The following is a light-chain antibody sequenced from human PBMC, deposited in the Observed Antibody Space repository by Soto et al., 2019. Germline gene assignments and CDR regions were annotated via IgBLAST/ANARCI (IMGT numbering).Light chain of an antibody. J-gene: IGKJ5*01. V-gene: IGKV3-20*01. CDR2: GAS. CDR3: QQYGSSPFT. CDR1: QSVSIH. Sequence: EIVLTQSPATLSVSPGERATLSCRASQSVSIHLAWYQQKPGQAPRLLIYGASTRATGIPDRFSGSESGTDFTLTISRLEPEDFVVYYCQQYGSSPFTFGQGTRLEIK.